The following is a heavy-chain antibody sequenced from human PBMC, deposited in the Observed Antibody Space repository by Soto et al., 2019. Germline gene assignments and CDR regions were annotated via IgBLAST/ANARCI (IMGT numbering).Heavy chain of an antibody. CDR2: IYYSGST. D-gene: IGHD6-13*01. Sequence: SETLSLTCTVSGGSISSYYWTWIRQPPGKGLEWIGYIYYSGSTNYNPSLKSRVTISVDTSKNQFSLKLSSVTAADTAVYYCARSKAAAGAAPDYWGQGTLVTVSS. CDR1: GGSISSYY. CDR3: ARSKAAAGAAPDY. J-gene: IGHJ4*02. V-gene: IGHV4-59*01.